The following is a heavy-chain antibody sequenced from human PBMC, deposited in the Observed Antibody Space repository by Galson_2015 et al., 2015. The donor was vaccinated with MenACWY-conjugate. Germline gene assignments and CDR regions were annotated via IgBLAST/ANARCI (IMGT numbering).Heavy chain of an antibody. V-gene: IGHV4-34*09. CDR2: INHSGST. D-gene: IGHD3-22*01. J-gene: IGHJ3*02. CDR3: ASYLGISYYYDSSGPRKEYAFDI. Sequence: INHSGSTYYNPSLKSRVTISVDTSKNQFSLKLSSVTAADTAVYYCASYLGISYYYDSSGPRKEYAFDIWGQGTMVTVSS.